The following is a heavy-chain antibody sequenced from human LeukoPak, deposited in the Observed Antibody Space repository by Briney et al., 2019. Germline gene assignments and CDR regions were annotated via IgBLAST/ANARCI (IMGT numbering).Heavy chain of an antibody. Sequence: SETLSLTCAVYGGSFSGYYWSWIRQPPGKGLEWIGEINHSGSTNYNPSLKSRVTISVDMSKNQFSLKLSSVTAADTAVYYCARQGGWNYYYYMDVWGKGTTVTISS. CDR2: INHSGST. CDR1: GGSFSGYY. V-gene: IGHV4-34*01. CDR3: ARQGGWNYYYYMDV. D-gene: IGHD6-19*01. J-gene: IGHJ6*03.